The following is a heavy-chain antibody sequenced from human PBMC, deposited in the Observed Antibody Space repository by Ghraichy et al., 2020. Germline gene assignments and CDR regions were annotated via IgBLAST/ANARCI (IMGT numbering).Heavy chain of an antibody. CDR2: IYYSGST. J-gene: IGHJ6*02. Sequence: SETLSLTCTVSGGSISSYYWSWIRQPPGKGLEWIGYIYYSGSTNYNPSLKSRVTISVDTSKNQFSLKLSSVTAADTAVYYCARRVDTAMAPPHYYYYGMDVWGQGTTVTVSS. CDR3: ARRVDTAMAPPHYYYYGMDV. V-gene: IGHV4-59*08. CDR1: GGSISSYY. D-gene: IGHD5-18*01.